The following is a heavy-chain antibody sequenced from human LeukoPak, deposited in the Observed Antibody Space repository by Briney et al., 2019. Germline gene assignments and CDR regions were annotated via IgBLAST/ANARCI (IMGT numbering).Heavy chain of an antibody. CDR1: GYTFGSDD. CDR2: INPNNGNL. V-gene: IGHV1-8*03. J-gene: IGHJ3*02. D-gene: IGHD1-26*01. Sequence: VASVTVSCKASGYTFGSDDISWVRQATGQGLEWMGWINPNNGNLGYAQKFQGRVTITRNTPISTAYMELSSLTSEDTAVYYCARSDHNSWNAFDIWGQGTMVTVSS. CDR3: ARSDHNSWNAFDI.